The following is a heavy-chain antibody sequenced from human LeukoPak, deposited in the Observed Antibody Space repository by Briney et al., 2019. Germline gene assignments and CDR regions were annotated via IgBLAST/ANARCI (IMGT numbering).Heavy chain of an antibody. CDR1: GGTFSIYA. Sequence: SVKVSCKASGGTFSIYAISWVRQAPGQGLEWMGGLIPIFGTANYAQKFQGRVTITADESTSTAYMELSSLRSEDTAVYYCAREEDIVVVPAAIHYYYGMDVWGQGTTVTVSS. D-gene: IGHD2-2*02. J-gene: IGHJ6*02. V-gene: IGHV1-69*01. CDR2: LIPIFGTA. CDR3: AREEDIVVVPAAIHYYYGMDV.